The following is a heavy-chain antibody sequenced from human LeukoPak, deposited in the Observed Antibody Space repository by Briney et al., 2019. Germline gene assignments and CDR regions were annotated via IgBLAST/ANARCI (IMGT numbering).Heavy chain of an antibody. D-gene: IGHD3-16*01. Sequence: PSETLSLTCTVSGYSISSGYFWGWVRQSPAKGLEWIGSIYHSGSTYYNPSLKSRVTISVDTSKNQFSLKLTSVTAADTAVYYCARHSVRGKFVMWVVGAFDIWGQGTMVTVSS. CDR2: IYHSGST. V-gene: IGHV4-38-2*02. CDR3: ARHSVRGKFVMWVVGAFDI. J-gene: IGHJ3*02. CDR1: GYSISSGYF.